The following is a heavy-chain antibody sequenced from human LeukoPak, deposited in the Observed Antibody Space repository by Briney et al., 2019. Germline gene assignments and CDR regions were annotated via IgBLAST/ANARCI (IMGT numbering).Heavy chain of an antibody. CDR1: GYIFSGYH. J-gene: IGHJ5*02. CDR2: INPESGDP. CDR3: AREAYSSGHYRGGWFDP. Sequence: GASVKVSCKAAGYIFSGYHIHWLRQTPGQGLEWMGWINPESGDPHYAPRFQGRVTMTRDTFITTSYMDLSSLTSDDTAVYYCAREAYSSGHYRGGWFDPWGQGTQVTVPS. D-gene: IGHD6-19*01. V-gene: IGHV1-2*02.